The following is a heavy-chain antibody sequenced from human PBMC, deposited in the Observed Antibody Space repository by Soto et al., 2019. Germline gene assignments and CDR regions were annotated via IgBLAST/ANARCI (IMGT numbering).Heavy chain of an antibody. Sequence: EVQLVESGGGLVKPGGSLRLSCAASGFTFSSYSMNWVRQAPGKGLEWVSSISSSSSYIYYADSVKGRFTISRDNAKNSLYLQMNILRAEDTAVYYCANLYGYYPYYYYYYYMDVWGKGTTVTVSS. D-gene: IGHD4-17*01. CDR2: ISSSSSYI. CDR1: GFTFSSYS. CDR3: ANLYGYYPYYYYYYYMDV. V-gene: IGHV3-21*01. J-gene: IGHJ6*03.